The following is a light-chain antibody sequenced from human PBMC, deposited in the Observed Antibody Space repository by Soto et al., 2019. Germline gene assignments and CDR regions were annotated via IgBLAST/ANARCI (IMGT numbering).Light chain of an antibody. CDR2: KAS. J-gene: IGKJ1*01. Sequence: DIHMTKSPSTLSGCVGDIVTITCLASQTISSWLAWYQQRPGKAPKLLIYKASTLKSGVPSRFSGSGSGTEFTLTISSLQPDDFATYYCQHYNSYSEAFGQGTKVDIK. CDR1: QTISSW. V-gene: IGKV1-5*03. CDR3: QHYNSYSEA.